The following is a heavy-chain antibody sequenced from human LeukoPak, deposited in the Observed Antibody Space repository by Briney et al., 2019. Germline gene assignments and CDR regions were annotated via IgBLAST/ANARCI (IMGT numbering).Heavy chain of an antibody. V-gene: IGHV4-34*01. J-gene: IGHJ4*02. Sequence: SETLSLTCAVYGGSFSGYYWSWIRQPPGKGLKWIGEINHSGSTNYNPSLKSRVTISVDTSKNQFSLKLSSVTAADLAVYYCARGGGMTTVTTNYFDYWGQGTLVTVSS. CDR2: INHSGST. D-gene: IGHD4-17*01. CDR3: ARGGGMTTVTTNYFDY. CDR1: GGSFSGYY.